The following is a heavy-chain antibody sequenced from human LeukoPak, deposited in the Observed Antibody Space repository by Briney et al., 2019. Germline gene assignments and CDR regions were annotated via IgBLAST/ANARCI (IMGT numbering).Heavy chain of an antibody. J-gene: IGHJ3*02. V-gene: IGHV1-2*06. D-gene: IGHD3-22*01. CDR2: INPNSGGT. CDR3: ARAGDCSGYYYGAFDI. CDR1: GYTFTGYY. Sequence: GASVKVSCKASGYTFTGYYMHWVRQAPGQGLEWMGRINPNSGGTNYAQKFQGRVTMTRDTSISTAYMELSRLRSDDTAVYYCARAGDCSGYYYGAFDIWGQGTMVTVSS.